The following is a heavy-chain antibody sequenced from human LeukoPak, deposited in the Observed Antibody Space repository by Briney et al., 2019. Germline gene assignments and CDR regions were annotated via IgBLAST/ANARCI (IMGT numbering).Heavy chain of an antibody. CDR2: IYTSGST. Sequence: PSETLSLTCTVSGGSISSYYWSWIRQPAGKGLEWIGRIYTSGSTNYNPSLKSRVTMSVDTSKNQFSLKLSSVTAADTAVYYCARGLGRVTVSMIYYYMDVWGKGTTVTVSS. V-gene: IGHV4-4*07. CDR1: GGSISSYY. CDR3: ARGLGRVTVSMIYYYMDV. D-gene: IGHD4-11*01. J-gene: IGHJ6*03.